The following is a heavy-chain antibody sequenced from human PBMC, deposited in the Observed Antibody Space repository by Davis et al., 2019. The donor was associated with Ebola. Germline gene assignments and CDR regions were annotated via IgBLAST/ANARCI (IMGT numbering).Heavy chain of an antibody. CDR1: GGSFSGYY. CDR2: INHSGST. V-gene: IGHV4-34*01. Sequence: MPSETLSLTCAVYGGSFSGYYWSWIRQPPGKGLEWIGEINHSGSTNYNPSLKSRVTISVDTSKNQFSLKLSSVTAADTAVYYCARGGATASDYYYGMDVWGQGTTVTVSS. J-gene: IGHJ6*02. D-gene: IGHD5-12*01. CDR3: ARGGATASDYYYGMDV.